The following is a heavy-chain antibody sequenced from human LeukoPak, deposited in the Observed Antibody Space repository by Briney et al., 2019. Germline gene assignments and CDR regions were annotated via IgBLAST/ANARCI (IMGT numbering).Heavy chain of an antibody. J-gene: IGHJ5*02. CDR1: GFTFSSYW. Sequence: GGSLRLSCAVSGFTFSSYWMHWVRQAPGKGLVWVSRINTDGSSTSYADSVKGRFTISRDNAKNMLYLQMNSLRAEDTAVYYCARVPTGAMDNWFDPWGQGTLVTVSS. CDR3: ARVPTGAMDNWFDP. CDR2: INTDGSST. V-gene: IGHV3-74*01. D-gene: IGHD2-8*02.